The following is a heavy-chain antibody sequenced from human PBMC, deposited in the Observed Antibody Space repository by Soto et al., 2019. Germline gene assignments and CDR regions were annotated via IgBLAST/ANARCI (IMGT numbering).Heavy chain of an antibody. CDR3: ATIVGVGAIYYFDY. J-gene: IGHJ4*02. CDR2: ISAYNGNT. Sequence: ASVKVSCKASGYAFTSYGISWVRQAPGQGLEWMGWISAYNGNTNYAQKLQGRVTMTTDTSTSTAYMELRSLRSDDTAVYYCATIVGVGAIYYFDYWCQGTLVTVSS. CDR1: GYAFTSYG. D-gene: IGHD1-26*01. V-gene: IGHV1-18*01.